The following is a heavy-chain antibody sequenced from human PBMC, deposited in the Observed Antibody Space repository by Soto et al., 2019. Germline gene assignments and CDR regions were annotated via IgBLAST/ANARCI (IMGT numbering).Heavy chain of an antibody. D-gene: IGHD1-26*01. J-gene: IGHJ4*02. Sequence: QVQLQESGPGLVKPSQTLSLTCTVSGGSMSSGVYYWNWIRQHPEKVLQWIGFINYRGSTFYNTSLKSRLTISVDTSKNQFSLKLTSVTAADTAMYYCARDAPGAAPYWGQGTLVTVSS. CDR1: GGSMSSGVYY. V-gene: IGHV4-31*03. CDR2: INYRGST. CDR3: ARDAPGAAPY.